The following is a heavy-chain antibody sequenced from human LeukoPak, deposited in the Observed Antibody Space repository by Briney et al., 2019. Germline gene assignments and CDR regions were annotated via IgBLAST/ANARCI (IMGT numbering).Heavy chain of an antibody. CDR1: GFTFTNAG. V-gene: IGHV3-30*01. CDR2: ISHDGTNK. CDR3: ASEDVDTGDF. J-gene: IGHJ4*02. Sequence: GGSLRLSCAASGFTFTNAGIHWVRPAAGKGLEWVCFISHDGTNKYYSDSVDGRFIVSRLNSQNTVYLQMNDLRPEDTATYYCASEDVDTGDFWGQGTLVTVSS. D-gene: IGHD5-18*01.